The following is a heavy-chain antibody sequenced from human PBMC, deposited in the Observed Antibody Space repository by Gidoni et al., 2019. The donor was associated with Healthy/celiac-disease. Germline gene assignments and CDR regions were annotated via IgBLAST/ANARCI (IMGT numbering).Heavy chain of an antibody. Sequence: EVQLVESGGGLVKPGGSLRLSCAASGFTFRTYRMNWVRQAPGKGLEWVSSISSSSSYIYYADSVKGRFTISRDNAKNSLYLQMNSLRAEDTAVYYCARNSPNYYDSSGYYYDFDYWGQGTLVTVSS. V-gene: IGHV3-21*01. J-gene: IGHJ4*02. D-gene: IGHD3-22*01. CDR1: GFTFRTYR. CDR3: ARNSPNYYDSSGYYYDFDY. CDR2: ISSSSSYI.